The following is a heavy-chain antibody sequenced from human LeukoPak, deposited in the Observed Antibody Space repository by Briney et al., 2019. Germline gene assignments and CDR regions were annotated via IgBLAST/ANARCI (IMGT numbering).Heavy chain of an antibody. J-gene: IGHJ4*02. V-gene: IGHV3-20*01. D-gene: IGHD1-26*01. CDR2: INWNGGST. Sequence: RAGGSLRLSCAASGFTFDDYGMSWVRQAPGKGLEWVSGINWNGGSTGYADSVKGRFTISRDNAKNSLYLQMNSLRAEDTALYHCARGGSGSYGGGTDYWGQGTLVTVSS. CDR3: ARGGSGSYGGGTDY. CDR1: GFTFDDYG.